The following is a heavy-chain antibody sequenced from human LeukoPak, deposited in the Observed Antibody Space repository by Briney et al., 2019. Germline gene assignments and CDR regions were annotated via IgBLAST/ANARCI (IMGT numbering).Heavy chain of an antibody. CDR3: ALWFGEIHYFDY. V-gene: IGHV1-2*02. Sequence: GASVKVSCKASGYTFTGYYMHWVRQAPGQGLEWVGWINPNSGGTNYAQKFQGRVTMTRDTSISTAYMELSRLRSDDTAVYYCALWFGEIHYFDYWGQGTLVTVSS. J-gene: IGHJ4*02. CDR1: GYTFTGYY. CDR2: INPNSGGT. D-gene: IGHD3-10*01.